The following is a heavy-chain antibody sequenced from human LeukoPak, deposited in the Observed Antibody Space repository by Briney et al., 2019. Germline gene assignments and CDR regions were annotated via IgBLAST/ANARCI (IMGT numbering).Heavy chain of an antibody. Sequence: SETLSLTCAVSGYSISSGYYWGWIRQPPGKGLEWIGSIYHSGSTYYNPSLKSRVTISVDTSKNQFSLKLSSVTAADTAVYYCARQYMVRGVSNWFDPWGQGTLVTVSS. CDR3: ARQYMVRGVSNWFDP. V-gene: IGHV4-38-2*01. CDR1: GYSISSGYY. J-gene: IGHJ5*02. CDR2: IYHSGST. D-gene: IGHD3-10*01.